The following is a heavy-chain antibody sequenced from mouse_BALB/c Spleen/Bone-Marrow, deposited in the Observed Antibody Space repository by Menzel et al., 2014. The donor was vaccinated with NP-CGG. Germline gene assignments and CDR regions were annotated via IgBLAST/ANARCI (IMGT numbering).Heavy chain of an antibody. CDR3: VRHRYDGYYFDY. D-gene: IGHD2-14*01. Sequence: LVESGGGLVQPGGSLKLSCAASGFTFSSYIMSWVRQTPEKRLEWVAYISNGGDNTYYPDTVKGRFIISRDNAKNXLCLQMSSLKSEDTAMYYCVRHRYDGYYFDYWGQGTTLTVSS. J-gene: IGHJ2*01. V-gene: IGHV5-12-2*01. CDR1: GFTFSSYI. CDR2: ISNGGDNT.